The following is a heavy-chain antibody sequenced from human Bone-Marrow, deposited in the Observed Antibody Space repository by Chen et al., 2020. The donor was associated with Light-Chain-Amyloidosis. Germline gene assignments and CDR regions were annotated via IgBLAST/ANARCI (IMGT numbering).Heavy chain of an antibody. CDR3: XXXAVWNYPDDAFDI. D-gene: IGHD1-7*01. J-gene: IGHJ3*02. Sequence: EVQLLESGGGLVQPGGSLRLSCAASGFTFSSYAMSWVRQAPGKGLEWVSAISTSGGSTYYADSVKGRFTISRDNSKXXXXXXXXXXXXXXXXXXXXXXXAVWNYPDDAFDIWGQGTMVTVSS. CDR1: GFTFSSYA. V-gene: IGHV3-23*01. CDR2: ISTSGGST.